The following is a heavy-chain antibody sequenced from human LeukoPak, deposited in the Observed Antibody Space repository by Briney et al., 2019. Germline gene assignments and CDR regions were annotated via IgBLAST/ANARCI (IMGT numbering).Heavy chain of an antibody. CDR2: IRSKAYGGTT. CDR1: GFTFGDYA. D-gene: IGHD6-13*01. V-gene: IGHV3-49*03. CDR3: TRDQYSSSWYGWLGNYYGMDV. J-gene: IGHJ6*02. Sequence: PGGSLRLSCTASGFTFGDYAMSWFRQAPGKGLEWVGFIRSKAYGGTTEYAASVKGRFTISRDDSKSIAYLQMNSLKTEDTAVYYCTRDQYSSSWYGWLGNYYGMDVWGQGTTVTVSS.